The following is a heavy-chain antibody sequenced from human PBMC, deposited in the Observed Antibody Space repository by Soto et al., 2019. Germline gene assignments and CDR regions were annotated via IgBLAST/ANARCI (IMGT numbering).Heavy chain of an antibody. V-gene: IGHV1-18*01. CDR3: TREVELQRVIANGY. Sequence: SEKVSFKASCYTFVEYGITWVRQSPGQGLEWMGWMSAYYGSTDYAQKFQGRLTLTRDTSTSTAYMELRSLRPDDTAVYYCTREVELQRVIANGYWGQGTLVTVSS. CDR2: MSAYYGST. J-gene: IGHJ4*02. CDR1: CYTFVEYG. D-gene: IGHD3-16*02.